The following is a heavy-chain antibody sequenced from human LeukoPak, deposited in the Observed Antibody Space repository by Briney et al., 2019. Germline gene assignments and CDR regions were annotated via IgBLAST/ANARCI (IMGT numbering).Heavy chain of an antibody. V-gene: IGHV4-34*01. Sequence: PSETLSLTCAVYGGSFSGYYWSWIRQPPGKGLEWIGEINHSGSTNYNPSLKSRVTISVDTSKNQFSPKLSSVTAADTAVYYCARGWYGSGSYYKPNWFDPWGQGTLVTVSS. CDR2: INHSGST. CDR3: ARGWYGSGSYYKPNWFDP. J-gene: IGHJ5*02. D-gene: IGHD3-10*01. CDR1: GGSFSGYY.